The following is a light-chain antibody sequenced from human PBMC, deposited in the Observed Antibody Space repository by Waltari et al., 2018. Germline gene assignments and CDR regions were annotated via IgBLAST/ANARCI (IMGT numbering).Light chain of an antibody. CDR3: QSFDSSLDGYV. Sequence: QSVLTPPPSVSGAPGQRLTISCTGSSSNIGPYHHVHWYQHLPGTAPKVLIYANNNRPSGVPDRFSGSKSGASASLAITGLQAEDEADYYCQSFDSSLDGYVFGTGTKVTVL. CDR1: SSNIGPYHH. V-gene: IGLV1-40*01. J-gene: IGLJ1*01. CDR2: ANN.